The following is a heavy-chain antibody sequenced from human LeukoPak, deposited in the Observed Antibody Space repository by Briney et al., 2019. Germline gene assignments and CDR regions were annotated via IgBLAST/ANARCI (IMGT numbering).Heavy chain of an antibody. CDR3: ARGVYLLGY. CDR1: GFTFSSYA. CDR2: ISYDGSNK. V-gene: IGHV3-30-3*01. D-gene: IGHD2/OR15-2a*01. Sequence: GRSLRLSCAASGFTFSSYAMHWVRQAPGKGLEWVAVISYDGSNKYYADSVKGRFTISRDNSKNTLYLQMNSLRAEGTAVYYCARGVYLLGYWGQGTLVTVSS. J-gene: IGHJ4*02.